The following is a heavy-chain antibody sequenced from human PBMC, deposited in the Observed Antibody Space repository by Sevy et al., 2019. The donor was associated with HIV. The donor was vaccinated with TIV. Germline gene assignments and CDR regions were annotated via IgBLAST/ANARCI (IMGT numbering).Heavy chain of an antibody. D-gene: IGHD3-22*01. J-gene: IGHJ2*01. CDR3: ARAVEDYSDSSAWDWYFDL. CDR1: GFSVSGNY. CDR2: IFSGGNT. Sequence: GGSLRLSCAASGFSVSGNYMSWVRQAPGKGLEWVSGIFSGGNTHFADSVKGRFTISRDNSKNTLYLQMNSLSAEDTAVSYCARAVEDYSDSSAWDWYFDLWGRGTLVTVSS. V-gene: IGHV3-66*01.